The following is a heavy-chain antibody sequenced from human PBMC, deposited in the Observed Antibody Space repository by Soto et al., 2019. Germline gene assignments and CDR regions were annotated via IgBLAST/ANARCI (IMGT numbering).Heavy chain of an antibody. J-gene: IGHJ6*02. CDR2: ISYDGTNK. Sequence: PGGSLRLSCAASGFTFSTYAMHWVRQAPGKGLEWVAVISYDGTNKYYADSVRGRFTISRDNSKNTLFLQMNSLRAEDTAVYYCAKDGGGYNYGYVMLDKYYYLMDVWGQGTTVTVSS. CDR3: AKDGGGYNYGYVMLDKYYYLMDV. D-gene: IGHD5-18*01. CDR1: GFTFSTYA. V-gene: IGHV3-30-3*01.